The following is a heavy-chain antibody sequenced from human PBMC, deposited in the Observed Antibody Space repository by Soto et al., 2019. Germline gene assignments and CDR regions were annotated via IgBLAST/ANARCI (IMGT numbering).Heavy chain of an antibody. CDR3: ARGLRASFGVRLSYYYYGMDV. V-gene: IGHV4-34*01. D-gene: IGHD3-10*01. Sequence: SETLSLTCAVSGGSLGDYYWSWIRQPPGKGLECIGEISQSGSTNYNPSLKSRVTMSIDTSNNQFSQNLNSVTAADTAVYYCARGLRASFGVRLSYYYYGMDVWGQGTTVTVSS. CDR1: GGSLGDYY. CDR2: ISQSGST. J-gene: IGHJ6*02.